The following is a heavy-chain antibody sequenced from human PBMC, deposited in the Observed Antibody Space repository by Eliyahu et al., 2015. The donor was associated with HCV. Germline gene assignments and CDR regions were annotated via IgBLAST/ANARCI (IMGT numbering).Heavy chain of an antibody. Sequence: EVQLLESGGGLVQPGGSLRLSCAASGFTFSSYAMSWVRQAPGKGLEWVSGISGSGXSTHYADSVKGRFSISRDNSKNTLYLQMNSLRVDDTAVYYCAKDQSGIYPSAFDIWGQGTMVTVSS. CDR3: AKDQSGIYPSAFDI. CDR2: ISGSGXST. CDR1: GFTFSSYA. D-gene: IGHD1-26*01. V-gene: IGHV3-23*01. J-gene: IGHJ3*02.